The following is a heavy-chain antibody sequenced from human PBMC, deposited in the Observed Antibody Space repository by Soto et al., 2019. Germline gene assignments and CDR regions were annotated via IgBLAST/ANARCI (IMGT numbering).Heavy chain of an antibody. CDR2: IIPLFGTP. D-gene: IGHD5-18*01. J-gene: IGHJ6*02. CDR1: GDIFSSYA. Sequence: QVQLVQSGAEVKKPGSSVNVSCKASGDIFSSYALIWVRQAPGQGIEWMGGIIPLFGTPNYAQKLQGRVTITIDKSTSTTYMELSSLRSEDTAVSYCVRYGRYSYGGYYGMDVWGQGTTVTVSS. CDR3: VRYGRYSYGGYYGMDV. V-gene: IGHV1-69*06.